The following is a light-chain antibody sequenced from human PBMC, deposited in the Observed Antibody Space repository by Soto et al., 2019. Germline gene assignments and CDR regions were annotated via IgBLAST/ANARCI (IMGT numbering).Light chain of an antibody. CDR1: STNIGTNT. CDR2: SYN. Sequence: QSALTQPPSASGTPGQRVTISCSGSSTNIGTNTVNWYQHLPRTAPKLLIFSYNQRPSGVPDRFSVSKSGASASLAISGLQPEDEADYYCAAWDDSLNGYVFGTGTKVTVL. J-gene: IGLJ1*01. V-gene: IGLV1-44*01. CDR3: AAWDDSLNGYV.